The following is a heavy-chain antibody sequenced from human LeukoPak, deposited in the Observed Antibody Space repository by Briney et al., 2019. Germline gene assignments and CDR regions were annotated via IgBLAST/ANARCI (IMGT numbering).Heavy chain of an antibody. J-gene: IGHJ6*02. Sequence: SETLSLTCAVYGGSFSGYYWSWIRQPPGKGLEWIGEINHSGSTNYNPSLKSRVTISVDTSKNQFSLKLSSVTAADTAVYYCASYGSGSLKLDYFYYGMDVWGQGTTVTVSS. CDR2: INHSGST. D-gene: IGHD3-10*01. V-gene: IGHV4-34*01. CDR1: GGSFSGYY. CDR3: ASYGSGSLKLDYFYYGMDV.